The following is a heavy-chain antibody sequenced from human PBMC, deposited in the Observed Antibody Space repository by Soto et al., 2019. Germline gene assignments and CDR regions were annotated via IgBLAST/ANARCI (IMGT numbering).Heavy chain of an antibody. CDR3: ARSAEDYGGNSGEFDY. CDR1: GGSISSYY. Sequence: PSETLSLTCTVSGGSISSYYWSWIRQPAGKGLEWIGRIYTSGSTNYNPSLKSRVTMSVDTSKNQFSLKLSSVTAADTAVYYCARSAEDYGGNSGEFDYWGQATLVTVSS. J-gene: IGHJ4*02. CDR2: IYTSGST. D-gene: IGHD4-17*01. V-gene: IGHV4-4*07.